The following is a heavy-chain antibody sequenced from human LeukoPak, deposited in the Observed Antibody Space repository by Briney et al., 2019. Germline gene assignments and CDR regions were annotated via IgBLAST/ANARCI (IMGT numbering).Heavy chain of an antibody. CDR2: INWNGGST. J-gene: IGHJ4*02. V-gene: IGHV3-20*04. D-gene: IGHD3-16*01. Sequence: GGSLRLSCAASGFTFDDYGMSWVRQAPGKGLEWVSGINWNGGSTGYADSVKGRFTISRDNAKNSLYLQMNSLRAEDTALYYCARVMITFGGDPAFDYWGQGTLVTVSS. CDR1: GFTFDDYG. CDR3: ARVMITFGGDPAFDY.